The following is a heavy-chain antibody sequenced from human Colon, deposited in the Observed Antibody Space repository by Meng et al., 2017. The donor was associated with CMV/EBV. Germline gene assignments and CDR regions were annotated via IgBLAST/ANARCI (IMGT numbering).Heavy chain of an antibody. CDR3: ARGVVGGYNFGFPVAYYCDY. V-gene: IGHV1-2*02. J-gene: IGHJ4*02. Sequence: QVRLVQSGAEVKQPGASVRVSCMSYGYTFSGYYVHWVRQAPGQGLEWMGWINPKSGDTKYAQKFQDRVTMTRDTSIGTAYMDLSRLTSDDTALYYCARGVVGGYNFGFPVAYYCDYWGQGTLVTASS. CDR2: INPKSGDT. CDR1: GYTFSGYY. D-gene: IGHD1-1*01.